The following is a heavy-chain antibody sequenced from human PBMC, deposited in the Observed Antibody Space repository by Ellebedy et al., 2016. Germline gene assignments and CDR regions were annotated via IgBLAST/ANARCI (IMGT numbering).Heavy chain of an antibody. V-gene: IGHV4-61*02. Sequence: SETLSLTXTVSGGSISSGSYYWSWIRQPAGKGLEWIGRIYTSGSTNYNPSLKSRVTMSVDTSKNQFSLKLSSVTAADTAVYYCASDSSGYHYFDYWGQGTLVTVSS. D-gene: IGHD3-22*01. J-gene: IGHJ4*02. CDR1: GGSISSGSYY. CDR2: IYTSGST. CDR3: ASDSSGYHYFDY.